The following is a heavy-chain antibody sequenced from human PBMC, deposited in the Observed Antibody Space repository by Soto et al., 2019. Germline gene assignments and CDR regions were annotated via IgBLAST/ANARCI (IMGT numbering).Heavy chain of an antibody. CDR2: IYYIGTT. CDR1: GDSIGSGDYY. CDR3: ARGSTYYGFVT. D-gene: IGHD3-10*01. J-gene: IGHJ5*02. Sequence: QVQLQESGPRLVKPSQTLSLTCTVSGDSIGSGDYYWTWIRQPPGKGLEWIGYIYYIGTTFYKPSLDSRVNISVDTSKNQFSLRVTSVTAADTAVYYCARGSTYYGFVTWGQGTLITVSS. V-gene: IGHV4-30-4*01.